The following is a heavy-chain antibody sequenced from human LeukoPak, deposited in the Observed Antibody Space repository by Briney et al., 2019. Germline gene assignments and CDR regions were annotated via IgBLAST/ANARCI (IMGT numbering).Heavy chain of an antibody. J-gene: IGHJ3*02. D-gene: IGHD3-22*01. CDR2: IYSGGST. CDR3: ASPYYYDSSGYYSPAFDI. CDR1: GFTVSSNY. Sequence: GGSLRLSCAASGFTVSSNYMSWVRQAPGKGLEWVSVIYSGGSTYYADSVKGRFTISRDNSKNTLYLQMNSLRAEDTAVYYCASPYYYDSSGYYSPAFDIWGQGTMVTVSS. V-gene: IGHV3-53*01.